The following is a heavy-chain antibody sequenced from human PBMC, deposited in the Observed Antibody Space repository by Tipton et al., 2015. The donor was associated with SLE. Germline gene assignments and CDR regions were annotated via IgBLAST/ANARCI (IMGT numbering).Heavy chain of an antibody. CDR1: GYRITGYY. J-gene: IGHJ3*02. Sequence: QVQLVQSGADVKKPGASVKVSCKASGYRITGYYMNWVRQAPGQGLEWMGGIIPIFGTANYAQKFQGRVTITTDESTSTAYMELSSLRYEDTAVYYCARAWYSSGWGYVFDIWGQGTMVTVSS. D-gene: IGHD6-19*01. CDR3: ARAWYSSGWGYVFDI. CDR2: IIPIFGTA. V-gene: IGHV1-69*01.